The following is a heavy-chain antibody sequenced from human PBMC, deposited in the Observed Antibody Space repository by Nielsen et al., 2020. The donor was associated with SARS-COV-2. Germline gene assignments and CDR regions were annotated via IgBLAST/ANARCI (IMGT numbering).Heavy chain of an antibody. CDR3: ATWDNSHWYDY. J-gene: IGHJ4*02. D-gene: IGHD2-8*02. CDR2: FYPGDSRS. V-gene: IGHV5-51*01. CDR1: GFSFSNYW. Sequence: KVSCKGSGFSFSNYWVCWVRQMPGKDLEWVGNFYPGDSRSTYSPSFQGQVTISADKSKNTAYLQWSSLKASDSAMYYCATWDNSHWYDYWGQGTLVTVSS.